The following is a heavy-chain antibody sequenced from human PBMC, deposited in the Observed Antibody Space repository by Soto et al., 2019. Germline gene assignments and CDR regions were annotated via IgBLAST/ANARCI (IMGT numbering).Heavy chain of an antibody. CDR1: GFTFDDYA. V-gene: IGHV3-9*01. J-gene: IGHJ6*02. CDR2: ISWNSGDI. D-gene: IGHD5-18*01. CDR3: AKDAIHVLLGYTYGAGGMDV. Sequence: PRLSCAASGFTFDDYAMHWVRLAPGKGLEWVSGISWNSGDIYYADSVKGRFTISRDNAKNSLYLQMNSLRPDDTAMYYCAKDAIHVLLGYTYGAGGMDVWGQGTTVTVSS.